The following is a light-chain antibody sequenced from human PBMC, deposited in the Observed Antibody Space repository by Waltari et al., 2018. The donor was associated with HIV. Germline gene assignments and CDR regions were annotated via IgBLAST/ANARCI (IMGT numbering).Light chain of an antibody. CDR1: QSISSY. CDR2: AAF. Sequence: DIQMTQSPSSLSASVGDRVTITCRASQSISSYLNWYQQNPGRAPKLLIYAAFSLQSGVPSRFRGSGSGTDFTLTISSLQPEDFATYYCQQSYTTPWTFGQGTKVEIK. V-gene: IGKV1-39*01. CDR3: QQSYTTPWT. J-gene: IGKJ1*01.